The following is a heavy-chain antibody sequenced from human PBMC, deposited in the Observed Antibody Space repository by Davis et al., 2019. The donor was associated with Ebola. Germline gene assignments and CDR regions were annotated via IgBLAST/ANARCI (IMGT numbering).Heavy chain of an antibody. J-gene: IGHJ3*02. V-gene: IGHV2-26*01. CDR2: IFSNDEK. D-gene: IGHD3-10*01. CDR1: GFSRSHARMG. Sequence: SGPTLAKLTETLTLTCPVSGFSRSHARMGVSWLSHPPGKALEWFTHIFSNDEKSYSTSLTSRLTISKDTSKSQVVLTIPNMDLVDTATYYCARIRRNNYGSGGYSIDAFDIWGQGTMVTVSS. CDR3: ARIRRNNYGSGGYSIDAFDI.